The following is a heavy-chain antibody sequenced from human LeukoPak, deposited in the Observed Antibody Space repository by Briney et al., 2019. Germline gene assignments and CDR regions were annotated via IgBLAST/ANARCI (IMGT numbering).Heavy chain of an antibody. CDR1: GGSFSGYY. CDR2: INHSGST. CDR3: ARGQYYYDSSGYYYFDY. V-gene: IGHV4-34*01. D-gene: IGHD3-22*01. Sequence: SETLSLTCAVYGGSFSGYYWSWIRQPPGKGLEWIGEINHSGSTNYNPSLKSRVTMSVDTSKNQFSLKLSSVTAADTAVYYCARGQYYYDSSGYYYFDYWGQGTLVTVSS. J-gene: IGHJ4*02.